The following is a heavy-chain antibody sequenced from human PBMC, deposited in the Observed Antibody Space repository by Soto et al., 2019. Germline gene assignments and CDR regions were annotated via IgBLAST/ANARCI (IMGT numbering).Heavy chain of an antibody. J-gene: IGHJ4*02. D-gene: IGHD6-19*01. CDR1: GFTFSSYS. CDR3: ARDHSSGWSD. V-gene: IGHV3-21*01. CDR2: ISSSSSYI. Sequence: EVQLVESGGGLVKPGGSLRLSCAASGFTFSSYSMNWVRQAPGKGLEWVSSISSSSSYIYYADSVKGRFTISRDNAKNSLYLQINSLRAEDTAVYYCARDHSSGWSDWGQGTLVTVSS.